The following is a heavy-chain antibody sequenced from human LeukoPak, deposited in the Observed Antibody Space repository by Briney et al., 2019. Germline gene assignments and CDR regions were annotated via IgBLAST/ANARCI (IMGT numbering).Heavy chain of an antibody. D-gene: IGHD4-17*01. J-gene: IGHJ4*02. V-gene: IGHV3-48*01. Sequence: GGSLRLSCAASGFTFSSYSMTWVRQAPGKGLEWVSYISSSSSTIYYADSVKGRFTISRDNAKNSLYLQMNSLRAEDTAVYYCARGDGDSPIDYWGQGTLVTVSS. CDR3: ARGDGDSPIDY. CDR2: ISSSSSTI. CDR1: GFTFSSYS.